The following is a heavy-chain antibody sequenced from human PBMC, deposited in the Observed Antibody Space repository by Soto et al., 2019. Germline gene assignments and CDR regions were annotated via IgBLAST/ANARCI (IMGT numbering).Heavy chain of an antibody. CDR2: LSHDGGNT. Sequence: EVEMLASGGGVVQPGESLRLSCVAPDFSFTSYAMTWVRLTPGKGLQWVAALSHDGGNTYYRDSVRGRFTISRDNSKNTLYLQMHSLKGEDTAVYYCAKQTGTWVDSAIDFWGQGTQVTVSS. CDR1: DFSFTSYA. J-gene: IGHJ4*02. V-gene: IGHV3-23*01. D-gene: IGHD3-9*01. CDR3: AKQTGTWVDSAIDF.